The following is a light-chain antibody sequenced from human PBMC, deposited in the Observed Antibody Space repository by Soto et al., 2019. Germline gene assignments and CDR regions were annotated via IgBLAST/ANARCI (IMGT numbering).Light chain of an antibody. V-gene: IGKV1-39*01. CDR1: QSISSY. CDR2: AAS. CDR3: QQSYSTPIT. J-gene: IGKJ5*01. Sequence: DIQMTQSPSSLSASVGDRVTITFRGSQSISSYLNWYQQKPGKAPKLLIYAASSLQSGVPSRFSGSGSGTDFTLTISSLQPEDFATYYCQQSYSTPITFGQGTRLE.